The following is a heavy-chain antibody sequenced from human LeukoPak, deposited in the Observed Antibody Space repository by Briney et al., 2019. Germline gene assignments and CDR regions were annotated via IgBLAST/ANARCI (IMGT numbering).Heavy chain of an antibody. CDR1: VFTFTTYS. CDR2: ITGSSSIGRSGPFI. CDR3: ARDTSVVGTLRYFDY. Sequence: KPGGSLRLSCAASVFTFTTYSMNWVPQAPVKGLELVSSITGSSSIGRSGPFIYYANSVKGRFAISRDDAKNSLFLQMNSLRAEDTAVYYCARDTSVVGTLRYFDYWGQGALVTVSS. J-gene: IGHJ4*02. V-gene: IGHV3-21*01. D-gene: IGHD6-19*01.